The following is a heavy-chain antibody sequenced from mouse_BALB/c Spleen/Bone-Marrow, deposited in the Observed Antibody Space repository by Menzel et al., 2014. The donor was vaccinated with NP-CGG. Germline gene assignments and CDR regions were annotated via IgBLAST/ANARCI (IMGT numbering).Heavy chain of an antibody. CDR1: GFSLSTSGMG. J-gene: IGHJ4*01. V-gene: IGHV8-12*01. Sequence: QVTLKVCGPGILQPSQTLSLTCSFSGFSLSTSGMGVSWIRQPSGKGLEWLAHIYWDDDKRYNPSLKSRLTISKDTSSNQVFLKITSVDTADTATYYRARKVPYAMDYWGQGTSVTVSS. CDR2: IYWDDDK. CDR3: ARKVPYAMDY.